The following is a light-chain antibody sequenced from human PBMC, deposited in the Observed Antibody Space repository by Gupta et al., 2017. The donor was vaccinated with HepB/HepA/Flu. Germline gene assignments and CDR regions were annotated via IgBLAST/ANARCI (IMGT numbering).Light chain of an antibody. V-gene: IGLV8-61*01. Sequence: QTVVAQDPSFSVSPGGTVTHTCGLGSGSVSTSYYPSWYQQTPGQPPRTLIYSTNTRSSGVPDRFSGSILGNKAALTITGAQADDESDYYCVLYMGSGIWVFGGGTKLTVL. CDR3: VLYMGSGIWV. CDR2: STN. CDR1: SGSVSTSYY. J-gene: IGLJ3*02.